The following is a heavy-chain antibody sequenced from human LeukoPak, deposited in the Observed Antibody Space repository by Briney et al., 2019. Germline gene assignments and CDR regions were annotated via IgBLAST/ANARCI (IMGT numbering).Heavy chain of an antibody. CDR2: INPNSGGT. CDR3: ARDLTGGSYYFDY. D-gene: IGHD7-27*01. Sequence: ASVKVSCKAPGYTFTGYYMHWVRQAPGQGLEWMGWINPNSGGTNYAQKFQGRVTMTRDTSISTAYMELSRLRSDDTAVYYCARDLTGGSYYFDYWGQGTLVTVSS. J-gene: IGHJ4*02. CDR1: GYTFTGYY. V-gene: IGHV1-2*02.